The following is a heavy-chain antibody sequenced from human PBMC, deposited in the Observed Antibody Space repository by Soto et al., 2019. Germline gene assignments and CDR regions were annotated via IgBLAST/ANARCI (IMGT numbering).Heavy chain of an antibody. J-gene: IGHJ4*02. V-gene: IGHV4-4*02. CDR3: ARLVYDTRLNYMYFDF. D-gene: IGHD3-10*01. CDR1: GGSISSGNW. Sequence: SETLSLTCAVSGGSISSGNWWTWVRQSPQRGLEYIGEIFHDGTANYYPSFERRVAISVDTSKNQFSLKLTSVTAADTAIYFCARLVYDTRLNYMYFDFWGQGTLVTVSS. CDR2: IFHDGTA.